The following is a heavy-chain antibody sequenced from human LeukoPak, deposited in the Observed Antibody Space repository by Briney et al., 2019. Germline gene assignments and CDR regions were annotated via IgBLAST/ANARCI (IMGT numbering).Heavy chain of an antibody. Sequence: PSQTLSLTCAVSGGSISSGGYSWSWLRQPPGTGLEWIGYIYHSGSTYYNPSLKSRVAISVDRSKNQFSLKLSSVTAADTAVYYCARDRVLYGMDVWGQGTTVTVSS. D-gene: IGHD2/OR15-2a*01. V-gene: IGHV4-30-2*01. CDR1: GGSISSGGYS. CDR3: ARDRVLYGMDV. J-gene: IGHJ6*02. CDR2: IYHSGST.